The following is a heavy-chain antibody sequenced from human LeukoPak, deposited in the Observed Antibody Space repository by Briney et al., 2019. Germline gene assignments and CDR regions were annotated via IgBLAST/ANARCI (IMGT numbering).Heavy chain of an antibody. CDR2: ISASGGST. J-gene: IGHJ4*02. Sequence: PGGSLRLSCAASGFTFSSYAMSWVRQAPGKGLEWVSAISASGGSTYYADSVKGRFTISRDNSKNTLYLQMNSLRAEDTAVYYCAKDLFFYGSFDYWGQGTLVTVSS. V-gene: IGHV3-23*01. CDR1: GFTFSSYA. CDR3: AKDLFFYGSFDY. D-gene: IGHD3-16*01.